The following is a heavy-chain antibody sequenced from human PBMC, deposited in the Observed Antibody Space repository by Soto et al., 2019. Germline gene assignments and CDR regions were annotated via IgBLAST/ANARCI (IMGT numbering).Heavy chain of an antibody. CDR3: ANGPPLRYFDWLDVPFDY. CDR1: GFTFSNYA. D-gene: IGHD3-9*01. CDR2: ISAGGGGST. J-gene: IGHJ4*02. V-gene: IGHV3-23*01. Sequence: GGSLRLSCAASGFTFSNYAMTWVRQAPGKGLEWVSSISAGGGGSTYYADSVKGRFTISRDNSKNTLYLQMNSLRAEDTAVYYCANGPPLRYFDWLDVPFDYWGQGTLVTVSS.